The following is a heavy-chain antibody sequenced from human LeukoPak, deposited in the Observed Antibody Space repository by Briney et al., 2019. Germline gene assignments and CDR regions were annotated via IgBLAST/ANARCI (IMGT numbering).Heavy chain of an antibody. CDR3: AKLIEGGQLVGFDY. Sequence: GGSLRLSCAASGFTFSSYAMSWVRQAPGKGLEWVSAISGSGGSTYYADSVKGRFTISRDNSKNALYLQMNSLRAEDTAVYYCAKLIEGGQLVGFDYWGQGTLVTVSS. V-gene: IGHV3-23*01. J-gene: IGHJ4*02. D-gene: IGHD6-6*01. CDR1: GFTFSSYA. CDR2: ISGSGGST.